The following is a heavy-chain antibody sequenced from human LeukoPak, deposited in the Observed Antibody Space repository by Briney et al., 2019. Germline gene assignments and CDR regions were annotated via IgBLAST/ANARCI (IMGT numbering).Heavy chain of an antibody. Sequence: GGSLRLSCAVSGLTFSNAWMNWVRQAPGKGLEWVAHIKSETNGGTADYAAAVEGRFTISRDDSKDTLYLQMNSLKIEDTAVYFCTTNPGSWGDFWGQGSLVTVSS. J-gene: IGHJ4*02. CDR1: GLTFSNAW. CDR3: TTNPGSWGDF. CDR2: IKSETNGGTA. V-gene: IGHV3-15*07. D-gene: IGHD2-15*01.